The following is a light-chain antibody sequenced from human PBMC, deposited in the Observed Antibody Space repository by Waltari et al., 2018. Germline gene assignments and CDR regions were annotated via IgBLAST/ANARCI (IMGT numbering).Light chain of an antibody. CDR2: DAS. V-gene: IGKV1-39*01. J-gene: IGKJ5*01. CDR1: QRISSN. Sequence: DIQMTQSPSSLSASVGDRVTITCRASQRISSNLNWYQQKPGKAPNLLIYDASSLQSGVPSRFSGSGFGTDFTLSIRNLQPEDFATYYCQQSHSTPITFGQGTRLEIK. CDR3: QQSHSTPIT.